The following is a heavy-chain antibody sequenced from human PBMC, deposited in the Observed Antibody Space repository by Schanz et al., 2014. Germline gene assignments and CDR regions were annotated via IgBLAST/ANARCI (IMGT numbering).Heavy chain of an antibody. CDR3: AKDLHSNSGNYYSYYFDS. D-gene: IGHD3-10*01. CDR1: GFTFTTYA. V-gene: IGHV3-23*01. Sequence: DVQLLESGGGLVQPGESLRLSCAASGFTFTTYAMTWVRQAPGKGLEWVSGIGGSGDSTHYADSVKGRFIISRDNSKNSVSLQMDSLRPEDTAVYFCAKDLHSNSGNYYSYYFDSWGPGALVTVSS. J-gene: IGHJ4*02. CDR2: IGGSGDST.